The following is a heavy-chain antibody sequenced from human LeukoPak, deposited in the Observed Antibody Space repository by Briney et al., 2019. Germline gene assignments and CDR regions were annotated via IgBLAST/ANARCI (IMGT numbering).Heavy chain of an antibody. J-gene: IGHJ5*02. V-gene: IGHV4-34*01. CDR2: INDSGST. CDR3: ARCKGNPNSYNWFDP. CDR1: GGAFSGFY. D-gene: IGHD1-14*01. Sequence: SETLSPTLAVYGGAFSGFYWSWIRQPPGKGVEWVGEINDSGSTNYNPSLKSRVIISVDTSKNQFSLKLSSVTAADTAVYYCARCKGNPNSYNWFDPWGQGTLVTVSS.